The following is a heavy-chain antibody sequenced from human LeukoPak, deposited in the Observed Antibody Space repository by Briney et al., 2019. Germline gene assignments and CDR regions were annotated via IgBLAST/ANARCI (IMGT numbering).Heavy chain of an antibody. J-gene: IGHJ4*02. V-gene: IGHV3-53*01. D-gene: IGHD3-10*01. CDR1: GFTVRSSY. CDR2: IYSGGNT. Sequence: QSGGSLRLSCAASGFTVRSSYMSWVRQAPGKGLEWVSVIYSGGNTDYADSVKGRFTISRDNAKNSLYLQMNSLRAEDTAVYYCARSYYGSGSYHFDYWGQGTLVTVSS. CDR3: ARSYYGSGSYHFDY.